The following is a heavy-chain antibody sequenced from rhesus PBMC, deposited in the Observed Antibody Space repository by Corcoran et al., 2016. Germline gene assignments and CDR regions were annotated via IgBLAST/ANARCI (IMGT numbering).Heavy chain of an antibody. V-gene: IGHV4-76*01. J-gene: IGHJ6*01. D-gene: IGHD4-23*01. Sequence: QVQLQESGPGVVKPSETLSLTCAVSGGSISSGYDWSWIRQPPGKGLEWIGYIYGSRRSTNYNPSLKNRVTISKDASKNQFSLKLSSVTAADTAVYYCARDRYSNYYYYGLDSWGQGVVVTVSS. CDR3: ARDRYSNYYYYGLDS. CDR1: GGSISSGYD. CDR2: IYGSRRST.